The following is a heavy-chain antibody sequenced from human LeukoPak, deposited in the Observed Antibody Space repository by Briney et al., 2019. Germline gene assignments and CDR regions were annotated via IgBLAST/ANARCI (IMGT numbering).Heavy chain of an antibody. Sequence: SETLSLTCTVSGYSISSGYYWGWIRQPPGKGLEWIGSIYHSGSTYYNPSLKSRVTISVDTSKNQFSLKLSSVTAADTAVYYCARRGGSGSYSSSGGYYYYMDVWGKGTTVTVSS. J-gene: IGHJ6*03. D-gene: IGHD3-10*01. CDR2: IYHSGST. CDR1: GYSISSGYY. V-gene: IGHV4-38-2*02. CDR3: ARRGGSGSYSSSGGYYYYMDV.